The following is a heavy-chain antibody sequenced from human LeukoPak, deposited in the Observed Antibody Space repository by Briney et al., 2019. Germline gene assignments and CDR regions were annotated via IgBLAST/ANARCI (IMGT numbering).Heavy chain of an antibody. CDR3: ARDRGESHFQH. J-gene: IGHJ1*01. Sequence: GASVKVSCKASGGTFSSYAISWVRQAPGQGLEWMGRIIPILGIANYAQKFQGRVTITADKSTSTAYMELSSLRSEDTAVYYCARDRGESHFQHWGQGTLVTVSS. V-gene: IGHV1-69*04. D-gene: IGHD3-3*01. CDR1: GGTFSSYA. CDR2: IIPILGIA.